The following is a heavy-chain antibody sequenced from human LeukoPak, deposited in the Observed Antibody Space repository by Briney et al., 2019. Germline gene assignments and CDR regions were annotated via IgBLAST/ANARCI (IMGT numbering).Heavy chain of an antibody. V-gene: IGHV3-74*01. CDR3: AKNVLTRYCSSTSCYGGDYGGS. Sequence: PGGSLRLSCAASGFTFSSYWMHWVRQAPGKGLVWVSRINSDGSSTSYADSVKGRFTISRDNAKNTLYLQMNSLRAEDTAVYYCAKNVLTRYCSSTSCYGGDYGGSWGQGTLVTVSS. CDR2: INSDGSST. CDR1: GFTFSSYW. D-gene: IGHD2-2*01. J-gene: IGHJ5*02.